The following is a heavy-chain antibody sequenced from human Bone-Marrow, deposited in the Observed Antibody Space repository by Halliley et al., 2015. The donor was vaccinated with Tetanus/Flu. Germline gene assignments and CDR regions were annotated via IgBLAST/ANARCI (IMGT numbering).Heavy chain of an antibody. Sequence: MGSFYFGGTPYSTPPLKSRATISVAPSKNQFPLKLGSVPAADTAVYYCARRGYNSGRKPSFDYWGQGALVTVSS. CDR2: FYFGGTP. CDR3: ARRGYNSGRKPSFDY. V-gene: IGHV4-39*01. J-gene: IGHJ4*02. D-gene: IGHD5-18*01.